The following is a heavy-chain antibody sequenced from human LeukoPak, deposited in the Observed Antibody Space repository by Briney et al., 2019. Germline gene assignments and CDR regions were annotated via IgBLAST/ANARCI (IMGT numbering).Heavy chain of an antibody. Sequence: PGGSLRLSCAASGFTLSTYAMSWVRQAPGKGLEWVSSVHANGGSTYADSVKGRFAISRDNSKNMLYLQMNSLRAEDTAIYHCAKNLASRAPSYFDFWGQGTLVTVSS. D-gene: IGHD3-10*01. CDR3: AKNLASRAPSYFDF. V-gene: IGHV3-23*01. CDR1: GFTLSTYA. CDR2: VHANGGST. J-gene: IGHJ4*02.